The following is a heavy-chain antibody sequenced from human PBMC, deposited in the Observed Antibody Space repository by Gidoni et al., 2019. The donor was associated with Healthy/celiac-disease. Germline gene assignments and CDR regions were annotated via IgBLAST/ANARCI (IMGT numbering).Heavy chain of an antibody. D-gene: IGHD3-22*01. J-gene: IGHJ4*02. CDR2: IYYRGST. CDR1: GCSISSYY. Sequence: HVQLQESGPGLVNPSETPSLTCTVAGCSISSYYWSWIRQPPVKGLEWIGYIYYRGSTTYNPTLKCRVTISVDTYKNQFSLKLSSVTAADAAVYYCARVDSSGFFDYWGQGTLVTVSS. V-gene: IGHV4-59*01. CDR3: ARVDSSGFFDY.